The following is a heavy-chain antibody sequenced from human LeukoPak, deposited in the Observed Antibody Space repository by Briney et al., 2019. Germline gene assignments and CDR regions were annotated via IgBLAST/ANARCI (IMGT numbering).Heavy chain of an antibody. D-gene: IGHD6-6*01. CDR1: GYSFTSYW. J-gene: IGHJ3*02. Sequence: GESLKISCKGCGYSFTSYWIGWVRQMPGKGLEWMGLIYPGDSDTRYSPSFQGQVTISVDKSISTAYLQWSSLKASDTAMYYCARTKELVPGTFDIWGQGTMVTVSS. CDR2: IYPGDSDT. V-gene: IGHV5-51*01. CDR3: ARTKELVPGTFDI.